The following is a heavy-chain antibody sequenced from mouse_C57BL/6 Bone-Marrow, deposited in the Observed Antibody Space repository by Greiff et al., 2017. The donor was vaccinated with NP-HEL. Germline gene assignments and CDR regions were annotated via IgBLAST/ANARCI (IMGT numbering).Heavy chain of an antibody. CDR3: ARSRVLPYYFDY. D-gene: IGHD1-1*01. V-gene: IGHV1-81*01. CDR1: GYTFTSYG. J-gene: IGHJ2*01. Sequence: QVQLQQSGAELARPGASVKLSCKASGYTFTSYGISWVKQRTGQGLEWIGEIYPRSGNTYYNEKFKGKATLTADKSSSTAYMELRSLTSEDSAVYFCARSRVLPYYFDYWGQGTTLTVSS. CDR2: IYPRSGNT.